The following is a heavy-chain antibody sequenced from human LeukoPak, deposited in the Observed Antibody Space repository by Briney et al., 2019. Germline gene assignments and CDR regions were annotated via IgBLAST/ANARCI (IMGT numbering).Heavy chain of an antibody. Sequence: GGSLRLSCAASGFTFSSYSMNWVRQAPGKGLEWVSSISSSSSYIYYADSVKGRFTISRDNAKNSLYLQMNSLRAEDTAVYYCARGPLYYYDLGDSFDIWGQGTMVTVSS. CDR3: ARGPLYYYDLGDSFDI. J-gene: IGHJ3*02. V-gene: IGHV3-21*01. D-gene: IGHD3-22*01. CDR1: GFTFSSYS. CDR2: ISSSSSYI.